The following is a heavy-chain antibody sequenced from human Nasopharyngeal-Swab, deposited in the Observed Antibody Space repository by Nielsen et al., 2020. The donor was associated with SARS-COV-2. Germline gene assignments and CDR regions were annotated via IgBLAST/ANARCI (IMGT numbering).Heavy chain of an antibody. CDR3: ASLYSSGWPRPGY. D-gene: IGHD6-19*01. CDR2: IYHSGST. J-gene: IGHJ4*02. Sequence: WIRQPPGKGLEWIGEIYHSGSTSYNPSLKSRVTISVDKSKNQFSLKLSSVTAADTAVYYCASLYSSGWPRPGYWGQGTLVTVSS. V-gene: IGHV4-4*02.